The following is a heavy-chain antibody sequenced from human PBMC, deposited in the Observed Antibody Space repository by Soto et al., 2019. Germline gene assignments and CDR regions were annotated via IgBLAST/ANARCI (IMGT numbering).Heavy chain of an antibody. J-gene: IGHJ6*01. CDR2: ISGNGGGT. CDR3: AKGGLRYCSSTSCYSYYYGMDV. V-gene: IGHV3-23*01. CDR1: GFIFSSYA. D-gene: IGHD2-2*01. Sequence: EVQLLESGGGLVQPGGSLRLSCAASGFIFSSYAMSWVRQGPGKGLEWVSVISGNGGGTYYADSVKGRFTISRDNSKNTLYLQMNSLRAEDTAVYYCAKGGLRYCSSTSCYSYYYGMDVW.